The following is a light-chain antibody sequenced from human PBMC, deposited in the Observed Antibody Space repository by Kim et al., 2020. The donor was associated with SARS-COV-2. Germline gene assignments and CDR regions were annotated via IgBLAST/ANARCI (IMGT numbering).Light chain of an antibody. V-gene: IGKV1-5*01. J-gene: IGKJ1*01. Sequence: SPLSALVGDRVTLTCRASQSVSRWLAWYQQKPGKAPKLLIYDGSNLQSGVPSRFSGSGSGTEFTLTISSLQPDDFAIYYCQHRQTFGQGTKVDIK. CDR3: QHRQT. CDR2: DGS. CDR1: QSVSRW.